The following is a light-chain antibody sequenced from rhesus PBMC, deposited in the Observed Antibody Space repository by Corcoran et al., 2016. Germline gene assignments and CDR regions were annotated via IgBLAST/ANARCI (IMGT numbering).Light chain of an antibody. V-gene: IGKV1-25*01. Sequence: DIQMTQSPSSLSASVGDRVTITCRASQGITNDLAWYQQKPGETPKLLIFKAATLQSGVPSRCTGSGSWTDFTLTLSSLNSEDFTTFYCQHYYSLPWTFGLGTKLEVK. CDR3: QHYYSLPWT. CDR2: KAA. J-gene: IGKJ1*01. CDR1: QGITND.